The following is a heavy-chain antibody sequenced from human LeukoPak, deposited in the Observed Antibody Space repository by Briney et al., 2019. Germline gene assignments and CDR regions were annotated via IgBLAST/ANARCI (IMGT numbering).Heavy chain of an antibody. J-gene: IGHJ1*01. CDR1: VFTFSTYW. CDR3: ARVPQSVGEATSEYFQD. CDR2: INTYGSIT. Sequence: GGSLRLSCAACVFTFSTYWMHWVRQAPPTSPLWVARINTYGSITNYADSVKGRFTLSRDNAKDTLYLQMPSLRSEDRAVYYCARVPQSVGEATSEYFQDWGQGTLVTVSS. V-gene: IGHV3-74*01. D-gene: IGHD1-26*01.